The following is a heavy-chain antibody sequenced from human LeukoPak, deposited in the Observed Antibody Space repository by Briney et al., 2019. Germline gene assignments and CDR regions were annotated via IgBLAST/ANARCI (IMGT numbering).Heavy chain of an antibody. CDR2: IYSGGST. V-gene: IGHV3-66*01. J-gene: IGHJ4*02. CDR3: ARDKDYGDYVWDY. Sequence: GGSLRLSCAASGFTVSSNYMSWVRQAPGKGLEWVSVIYSGGSTYYADSVKGRFTISRDNSKNTLYLQMNSLRDEDTAVYYCARDKDYGDYVWDYWGQGTLVTVSS. CDR1: GFTVSSNY. D-gene: IGHD4-17*01.